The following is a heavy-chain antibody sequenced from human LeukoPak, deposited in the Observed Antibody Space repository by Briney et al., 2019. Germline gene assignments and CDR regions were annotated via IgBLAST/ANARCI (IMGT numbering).Heavy chain of an antibody. CDR2: LYIGGNT. V-gene: IGHV3-23*05. CDR1: GFTFSSCW. Sequence: PGGSLRLSCAASGFTFSSCWMTWVRKAPGKGLEWVSALYIGGNTYYADSVRGRFTISRDNSKNTLYLQMNSLRAEDTAIYYCMTAAGYNFGQYWGQGTLVTVSS. J-gene: IGHJ4*02. CDR3: MTAAGYNFGQY. D-gene: IGHD5-18*01.